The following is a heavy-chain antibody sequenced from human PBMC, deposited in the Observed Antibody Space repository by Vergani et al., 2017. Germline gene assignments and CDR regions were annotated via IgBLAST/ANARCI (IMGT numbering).Heavy chain of an antibody. V-gene: IGHV3-43*01. Sequence: EVQLVESGGVVVQPGGSLRLSCAASGFTFDDYTIHWVRQAPGKGLEWVSLISWDGGSTYYADSVKGRFTISRDNSKNSLYLQMNSLRTEDTALYYCAKDAYCSSTSCYEDYYYGMDVWGQGTTVTVSS. D-gene: IGHD2-2*01. J-gene: IGHJ6*02. CDR2: ISWDGGST. CDR3: AKDAYCSSTSCYEDYYYGMDV. CDR1: GFTFDDYT.